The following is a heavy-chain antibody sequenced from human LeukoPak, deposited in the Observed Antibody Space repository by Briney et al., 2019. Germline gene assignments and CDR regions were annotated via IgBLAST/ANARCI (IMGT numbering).Heavy chain of an antibody. CDR2: ITGSGDTT. D-gene: IGHD6-13*01. CDR1: GFTFSSYS. V-gene: IGHV3-23*01. J-gene: IGHJ4*02. Sequence: GGSLRLSCAASGFTFSSYSVTWVRQAPGKGLEWVSVITGSGDTTFYADSEKGRFTISRDNSKNTLYLQMHSLRAEDTAVYYCVKDYSTIAAAVNPLFDYWGQGALVTVSS. CDR3: VKDYSTIAAAVNPLFDY.